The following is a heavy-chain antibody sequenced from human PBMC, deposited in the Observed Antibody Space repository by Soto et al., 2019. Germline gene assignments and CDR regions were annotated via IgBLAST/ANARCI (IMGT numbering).Heavy chain of an antibody. CDR1: GFTFSSYG. CDR2: ISYEGSNK. D-gene: IGHD3-10*01. J-gene: IGHJ3*02. V-gene: IGHV3-30*18. CDR3: AKSGGTMLDGFDI. Sequence: QMQLVESGGGVVQPGRSLRLSCEASGFTFSSYGMHWVRQAPGKGLECVALISYEGSNKRYADSVKGRFNISRDNAKNTLYLQMNSLTAEDTAVYYCAKSGGTMLDGFDIWGQGTMVTVSS.